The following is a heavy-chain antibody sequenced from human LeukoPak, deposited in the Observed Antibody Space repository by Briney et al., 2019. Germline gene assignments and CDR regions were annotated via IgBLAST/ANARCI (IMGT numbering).Heavy chain of an antibody. D-gene: IGHD3-3*01. V-gene: IGHV4-61*01. CDR2: IYYSGST. Sequence: SETLSLTCTVPGGSVSSGSYYWSWIRQPPGKGLEWIGYIYYSGSTNYNPSLKSRVTISVDTSKNQFSLKLSSVTAADTAVYYCARSGNYDFWSGYSHWFDPWGQGTLVTVSS. CDR3: ARSGNYDFWSGYSHWFDP. J-gene: IGHJ5*02. CDR1: GGSVSSGSYY.